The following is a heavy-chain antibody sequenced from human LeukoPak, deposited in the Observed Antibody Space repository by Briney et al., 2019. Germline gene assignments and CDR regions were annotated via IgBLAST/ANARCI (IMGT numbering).Heavy chain of an antibody. V-gene: IGHV1-2*02. Sequence: VASVTVSCTTSGYTFATYFMHWVRQAPGQGLEWMGYIKPNSGVTNYAQKFRGRVTMTWDTSISTAYIELSGLTSDDTAIYYCARPTYCGSDCYFNFDYWGQGTLVTVSS. CDR3: ARPTYCGSDCYFNFDY. J-gene: IGHJ4*02. D-gene: IGHD2-21*02. CDR1: GYTFATYF. CDR2: IKPNSGVT.